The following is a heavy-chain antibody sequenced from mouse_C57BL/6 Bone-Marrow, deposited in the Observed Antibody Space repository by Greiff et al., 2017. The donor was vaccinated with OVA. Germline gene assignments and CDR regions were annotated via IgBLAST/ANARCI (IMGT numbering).Heavy chain of an antibody. J-gene: IGHJ3*01. CDR1: GYTFTSYW. Sequence: QVQLQQPGAELVKPGASVKLSCKASGYTFTSYWMHWVKQRPGQGLEWIGMIHPNSGSTNYNEKFKSKATLTVDKSSSTAYMQLNSLTSEDSAVYYCARETAQAPAWFAYWGQGTLVTVSA. CDR3: ARETAQAPAWFAY. V-gene: IGHV1-64*01. D-gene: IGHD3-2*02. CDR2: IHPNSGST.